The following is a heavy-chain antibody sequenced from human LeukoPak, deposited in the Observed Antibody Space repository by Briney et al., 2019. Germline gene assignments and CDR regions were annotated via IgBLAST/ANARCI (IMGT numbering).Heavy chain of an antibody. V-gene: IGHV4-59*01. J-gene: IGHJ4*02. CDR3: ARAGMGYYFDY. CDR1: GGSISSYY. CDR2: IYYSGST. Sequence: SETLSLTCTVSGGSISSYYWSWIRQPPGKGLEWIGNIYYSGSTNYNPSLKSRVTITVDTSKNQFSLKLSSVTAADTAVYYCARAGMGYYFDYWGQGTLVTVSS. D-gene: IGHD6-13*01.